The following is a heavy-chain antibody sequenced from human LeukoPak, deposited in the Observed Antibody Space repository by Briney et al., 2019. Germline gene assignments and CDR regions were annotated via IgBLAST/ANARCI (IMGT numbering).Heavy chain of an antibody. V-gene: IGHV3-7*01. D-gene: IGHD6-19*01. Sequence: GGSLRLSCAASGFTFSTYGMSWVRQAPGKGLEWVASIKQDGSEKNYVDSVKGRFTISRDSARNSLSLQMNSLRAEDTAVFYCARDKQGSFIYWGQGTLVTVSS. J-gene: IGHJ4*02. CDR2: IKQDGSEK. CDR1: GFTFSTYG. CDR3: ARDKQGSFIY.